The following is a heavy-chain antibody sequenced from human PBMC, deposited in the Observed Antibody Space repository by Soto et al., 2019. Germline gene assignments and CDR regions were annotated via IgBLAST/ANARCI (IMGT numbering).Heavy chain of an antibody. J-gene: IGHJ3*02. Sequence: PGESLTISCKGSGYSFTSYWIGWVRQMPGKGLEWMGIIYPGDSDTRYSPSFQGQVTISADKSISTAYLQWSSLKASDTAMYYCARSRSRYSSGWPDAFDIWGQGTMVTVSS. D-gene: IGHD6-19*01. V-gene: IGHV5-51*01. CDR3: ARSRSRYSSGWPDAFDI. CDR1: GYSFTSYW. CDR2: IYPGDSDT.